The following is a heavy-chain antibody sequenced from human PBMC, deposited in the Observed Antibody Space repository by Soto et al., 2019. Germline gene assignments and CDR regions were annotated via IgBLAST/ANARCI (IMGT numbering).Heavy chain of an antibody. CDR1: GGSISSYY. D-gene: IGHD6-13*01. V-gene: IGHV4-4*07. CDR3: ASSGSSSWYDPRGYGMDV. CDR2: IYTSGST. J-gene: IGHJ6*02. Sequence: SETLSLTCTVSGGSISSYYWSWIRQPAGKGLEWIGRIYTSGSTNYNPSLKSRVTMSVDTSKNQFSLKLRSVTAADTAVYYCASSGSSSWYDPRGYGMDVWGQGTTVTVSS.